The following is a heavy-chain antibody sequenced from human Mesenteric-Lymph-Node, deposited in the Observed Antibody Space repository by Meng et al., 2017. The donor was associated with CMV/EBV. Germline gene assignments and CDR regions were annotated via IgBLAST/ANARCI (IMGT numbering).Heavy chain of an antibody. Sequence: SETLSLTCTVSGGSISSSSYYWGWIRQPPGKGLEWIGSIYYSGSTYYNPSLKSRVTISVDTSKNQFSLKLSSVTAADTAVYYCAREYDSGSYYYWGQGTLVTVSS. CDR2: IYYSGST. CDR3: AREYDSGSYYY. V-gene: IGHV4-39*07. D-gene: IGHD1-26*01. CDR1: GGSISSSSYY. J-gene: IGHJ4*02.